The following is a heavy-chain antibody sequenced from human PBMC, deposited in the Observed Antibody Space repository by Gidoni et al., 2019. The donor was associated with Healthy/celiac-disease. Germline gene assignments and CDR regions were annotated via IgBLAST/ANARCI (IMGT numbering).Heavy chain of an antibody. CDR3: ARDWGSSSWYSY. D-gene: IGHD6-13*01. V-gene: IGHV1-18*01. Sequence: QRVQSGDEVTKPVASVKVSCKASGYSFTSHGISWVRQAPGQGREWMGWISAYNGNTNYAQKVQGRVTMTTDTSTSTAYMELRSLRSDDTAVYYCARDWGSSSWYSYWGQGTLVTVSS. J-gene: IGHJ4*02. CDR2: ISAYNGNT. CDR1: GYSFTSHG.